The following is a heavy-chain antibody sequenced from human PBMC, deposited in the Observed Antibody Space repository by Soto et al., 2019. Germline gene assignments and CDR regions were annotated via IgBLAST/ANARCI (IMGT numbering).Heavy chain of an antibody. V-gene: IGHV4-31*02. D-gene: IGHD6-13*01. CDR2: IYYSGST. CDR3: ARISLAAATKYYFDY. CDR1: GGSISSGGYY. J-gene: IGHJ4*02. Sequence: SETLSLTXTVSGGSISSGGYYWSWIRQHPGKGLEWIGYIYYSGSTYYNPSLKSRVTISVDTSKNQFSLKLSSVTAADTAVYYCARISLAAATKYYFDYWGQGTLVTVSS.